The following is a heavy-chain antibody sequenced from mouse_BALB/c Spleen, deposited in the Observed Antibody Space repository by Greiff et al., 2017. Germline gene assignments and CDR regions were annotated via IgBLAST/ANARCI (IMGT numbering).Heavy chain of an antibody. V-gene: IGHV3-8*02. Sequence: VQLKESGPSLVKPSQTLSLTCSVTGDSITSCYWNWIRKFPGNKLEYMGYISYSGSTYYNPSLKSRISITRDTSKNQYYLQLNSVTTEDTATYYCASPNWDWFAYWGQGTLVTVSA. CDR1: GDSITSCY. D-gene: IGHD4-1*01. J-gene: IGHJ3*01. CDR2: ISYSGST. CDR3: ASPNWDWFAY.